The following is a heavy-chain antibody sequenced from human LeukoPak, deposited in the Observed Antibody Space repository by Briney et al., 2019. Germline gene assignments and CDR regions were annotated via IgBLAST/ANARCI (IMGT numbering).Heavy chain of an antibody. CDR3: AREVCSGGSCYSYYYYGMDV. CDR1: GGTFSSYA. J-gene: IGHJ6*02. Sequence: PVKVSCKASGGTFSSYAISWVRQAPGQGLEWMGRIIPILGIANYAQKFQGRVTITADKSTSTAYMELSSLRSEDTAVYYCAREVCSGGSCYSYYYYGMDVWGQGTTVTVSS. CDR2: IIPILGIA. V-gene: IGHV1-69*04. D-gene: IGHD2-15*01.